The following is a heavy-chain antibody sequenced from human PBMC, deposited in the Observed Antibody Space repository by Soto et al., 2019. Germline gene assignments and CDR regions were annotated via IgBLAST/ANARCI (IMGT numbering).Heavy chain of an antibody. D-gene: IGHD2-15*01. Sequence: PSETLSLTCAVYGGSFSGYYWSWIRQPPGKGLEWIGEINHSGSTNYNPSLKSRVTISVDTSKNQFSLKLSSVTAADTAVYYCASSARGGFDYWGQGTLVTVSS. V-gene: IGHV4-34*01. CDR3: ASSARGGFDY. J-gene: IGHJ4*02. CDR2: INHSGST. CDR1: GGSFSGYY.